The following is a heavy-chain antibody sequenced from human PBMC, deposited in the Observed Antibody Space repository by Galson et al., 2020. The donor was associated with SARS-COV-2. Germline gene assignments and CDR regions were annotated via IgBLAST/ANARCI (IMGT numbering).Heavy chain of an antibody. Sequence: GESLKISCKGSGYSFTSYWIGWVRQMPGKGLEWMGIIYPGDSDTRYSPSFQGQVTISADKSISTAYLQWSSLKASDTAMYYCASRRDGYNLFSTASFDIWGQGTMVTVSS. CDR1: GYSFTSYW. V-gene: IGHV5-51*01. CDR3: ASRRDGYNLFSTASFDI. J-gene: IGHJ3*02. CDR2: IYPGDSDT. D-gene: IGHD5-12*01.